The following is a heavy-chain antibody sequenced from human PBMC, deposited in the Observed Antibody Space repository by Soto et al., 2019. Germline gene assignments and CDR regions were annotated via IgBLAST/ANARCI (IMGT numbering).Heavy chain of an antibody. CDR1: GYTFTSYY. CDR2: INPSGGST. J-gene: IGHJ4*02. V-gene: IGHV1-46*01. CDR3: ARDQESIAAAGTQGFDY. D-gene: IGHD6-13*01. Sequence: QVQLVQSGAEVKKPGASVKVSCKASGYTFTSYYMHWVRQAPGQGLEWMGIINPSGGSTSYAQKFQGRVTMTRDTSTSTVYMELSSLRSEDTAVYYCARDQESIAAAGTQGFDYWGQGTLVTVSS.